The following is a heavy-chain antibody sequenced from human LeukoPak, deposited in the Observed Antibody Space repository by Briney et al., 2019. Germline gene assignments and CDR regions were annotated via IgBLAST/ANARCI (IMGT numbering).Heavy chain of an antibody. Sequence: GGSLRLSCAASGFTFSSYGVHWVRQAPGKGLEWVAFIRYDGSNKYYADSVKGRFTISRDNSKNTLYLQMNSLRAEDTAVYYCAKDFSLCQLLYVDYFDYWGQGTLVTVSS. CDR1: GFTFSSYG. CDR3: AKDFSLCQLLYVDYFDY. V-gene: IGHV3-30*02. CDR2: IRYDGSNK. D-gene: IGHD2-2*02. J-gene: IGHJ4*02.